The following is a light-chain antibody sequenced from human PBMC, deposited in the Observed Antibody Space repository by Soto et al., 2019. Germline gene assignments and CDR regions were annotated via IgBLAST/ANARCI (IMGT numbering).Light chain of an antibody. Sequence: DIQMTQSPSSVSSSVGDIFTITCRASQGINRWLAWYQQKLGKAPKLLIFDASSLQSGVPSRFSGSGSGTEFTLTISSLQPDDSATYYCQQYNSYTWTFGQGTKVDI. CDR1: QGINRW. CDR2: DAS. CDR3: QQYNSYTWT. J-gene: IGKJ1*01. V-gene: IGKV1D-16*01.